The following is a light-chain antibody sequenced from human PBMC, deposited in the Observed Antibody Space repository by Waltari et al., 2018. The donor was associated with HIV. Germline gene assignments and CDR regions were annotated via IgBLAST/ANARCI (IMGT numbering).Light chain of an antibody. V-gene: IGLV10-54*01. CDR1: SNNVGNQG. Sequence: QAGLTQPPSVSRGLRQTATLTCTGNSNNVGNQGAAWLQQHQGHPPKLLSYSNNNRPSGISERLSASRSGNTASLTITGLQPEDEAYYYCSAWDSSLSAVVFGGGTKLTVL. J-gene: IGLJ2*01. CDR2: SNN. CDR3: SAWDSSLSAVV.